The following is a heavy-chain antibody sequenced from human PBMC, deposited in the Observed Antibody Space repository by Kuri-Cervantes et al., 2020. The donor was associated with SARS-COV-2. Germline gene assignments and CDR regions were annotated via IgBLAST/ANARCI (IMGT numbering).Heavy chain of an antibody. V-gene: IGHV4-4*07. CDR3: ARTRVYFDY. CDR2: IYTSGST. Sequence: GSLRLSCTVSGGSISSYYWSWIRQPAGKGLEWIGRIYTSGSTNYSPSLKSRVTISVDTSKNQFSLKLSSVTAADTAVYYCARTRVYFDYWGQGILVTVSS. CDR1: GGSISSYY. J-gene: IGHJ4*02.